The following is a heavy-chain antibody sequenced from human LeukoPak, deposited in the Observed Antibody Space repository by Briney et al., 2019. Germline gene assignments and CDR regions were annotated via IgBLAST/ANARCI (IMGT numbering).Heavy chain of an antibody. V-gene: IGHV3-74*03. J-gene: IGHJ4*02. CDR2: ISDDGSIT. Sequence: PGGSLRLSCAASGFTFSRDWMHWVRQAPGKGLVWVSRISDDGSITTYADSVQGRFTISRDNAKNTLYLQMNSLRAEDTAVYYCARGLRYFDPTVDYWGQGTLVTVSS. D-gene: IGHD3-9*01. CDR3: ARGLRYFDPTVDY. CDR1: GFTFSRDW.